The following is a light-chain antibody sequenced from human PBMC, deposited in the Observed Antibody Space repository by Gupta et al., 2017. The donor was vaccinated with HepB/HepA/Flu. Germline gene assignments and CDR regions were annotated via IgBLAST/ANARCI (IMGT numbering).Light chain of an antibody. CDR1: QSLTSSY. CDR3: HHDRTSIP. J-gene: IGKJ3*01. Sequence: EIVLTQSPGTLSLSPGDRATLSCRGSQSLTSSYVEWYQQRPGQAPRLLIYGASHRATGNPYRFSGSGSETEFTLTSSRREDDDVSVYYQHHDRTSIPFGRGTKVDIK. CDR2: GAS. V-gene: IGKV3-20*01.